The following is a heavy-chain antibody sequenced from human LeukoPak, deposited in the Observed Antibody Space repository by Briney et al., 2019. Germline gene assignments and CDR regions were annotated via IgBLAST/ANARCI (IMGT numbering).Heavy chain of an antibody. CDR1: GGSFSGYY. CDR2: INHSGST. J-gene: IGHJ5*02. D-gene: IGHD3-3*01. V-gene: IGHV4-34*01. CDR3: ARAISPHYDFWSGFTISTWFDP. Sequence: SETLSLTCAVYGGSFSGYYWSWIRQPPGKGLEWIGEINHSGSTNYNPSLKSRVTISVDTSKNQFSLKLSSVTAADTAVYYCARAISPHYDFWSGFTISTWFDPWGQGTLVTVSS.